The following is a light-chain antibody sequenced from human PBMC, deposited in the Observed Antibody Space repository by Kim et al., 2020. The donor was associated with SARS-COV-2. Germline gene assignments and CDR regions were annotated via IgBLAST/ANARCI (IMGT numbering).Light chain of an antibody. V-gene: IGKV2-28*01. CDR2: FAS. J-gene: IGKJ2*01. CDR3: MQVLRAPLS. Sequence: IVMTQSPLSLPVTPGEPASISCRSAQSLQHSNGDSFLDWYVLKPGQSPQPLIFFASNRASGVPDRFSGSGSGTDFILNISRVEPEDVGVYYCMQVLRAPLSFGQGTKLEI. CDR1: QSLQHSNGDSF.